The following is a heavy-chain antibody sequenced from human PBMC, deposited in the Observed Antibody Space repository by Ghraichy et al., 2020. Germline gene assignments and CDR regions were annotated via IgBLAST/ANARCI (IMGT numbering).Heavy chain of an antibody. Sequence: SETLSLTCTVSGGSISTTFYYWGWVRQAPGKGLEWMGSMHYSGSTYYNPSLRSRVIISVDTSKAQFSLKLNSVTAADTAVYYCARQYVDYDSSTYGVAFLYYFDYWGQGTLITVSS. J-gene: IGHJ4*02. CDR3: ARQYVDYDSSTYGVAFLYYFDY. CDR2: MHYSGST. D-gene: IGHD3-22*01. CDR1: GGSISTTFYY. V-gene: IGHV4-39*01.